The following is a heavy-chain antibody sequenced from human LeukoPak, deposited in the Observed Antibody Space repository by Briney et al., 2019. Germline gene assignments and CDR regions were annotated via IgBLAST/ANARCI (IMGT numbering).Heavy chain of an antibody. Sequence: ASVKVSCKASGYTFTGYYMHWVRQAPGQGLEWMGWINPNSGGTNYAQKFQGRVTMTRDTSISTAYMELSRLRSDDTAVYYCARGTYSGYDSSGGFDYWGQGTLVTVSS. D-gene: IGHD3-22*01. CDR1: GYTFTGYY. J-gene: IGHJ4*02. CDR2: INPNSGGT. V-gene: IGHV1-2*02. CDR3: ARGTYSGYDSSGGFDY.